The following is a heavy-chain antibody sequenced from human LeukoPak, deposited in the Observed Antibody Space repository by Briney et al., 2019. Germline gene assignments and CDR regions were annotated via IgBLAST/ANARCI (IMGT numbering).Heavy chain of an antibody. CDR2: INSDGSST. V-gene: IGHV3-74*01. CDR3: ARGDGYQQEYYYYYMDV. J-gene: IGHJ6*03. D-gene: IGHD6-13*01. Sequence: PGGSLRLSCAASGFTFSSYWMHWGRQAPGKGLVWVSRINSDGSSTSYADSVKGRFTISRDNAKNTLYLQINSQSAEDTAVYYCARGDGYQQEYYYYYMDVWGKGTTVTVSS. CDR1: GFTFSSYW.